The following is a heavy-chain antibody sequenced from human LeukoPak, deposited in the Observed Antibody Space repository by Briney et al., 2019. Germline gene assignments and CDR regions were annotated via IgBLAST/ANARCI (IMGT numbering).Heavy chain of an antibody. CDR1: GGSFSGYY. CDR2: INHSGST. J-gene: IGHJ1*01. CDR3: ARGVHRIAAAAHLAYFQH. D-gene: IGHD6-13*01. V-gene: IGHV4-34*01. Sequence: PSETLSLTCAVYGGSFSGYYWSWIRQPPGKGLEWIGEINHSGSTNYNPSLKSRVTISVDTSKNQFSLKLSSVTAADTAVYYCARGVHRIAAAAHLAYFQHWGQGTLVTVSS.